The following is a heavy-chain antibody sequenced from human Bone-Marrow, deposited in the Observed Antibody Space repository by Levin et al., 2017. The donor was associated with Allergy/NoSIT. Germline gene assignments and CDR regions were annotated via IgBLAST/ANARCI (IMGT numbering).Heavy chain of an antibody. CDR3: ARVYCSGGRCDSWFDY. D-gene: IGHD2-15*01. V-gene: IGHV3-7*04. Sequence: GGSLRLSCAASGFAFSSYWMSWVRQAPGKGLEWVANINQDGSEKYYVDSVKGRFTISRDNAKNSLYLQMNGLRAEDTAVYYCARVYCSGGRCDSWFDYWGQGTLVTVSS. CDR2: INQDGSEK. CDR1: GFAFSSYW. J-gene: IGHJ4*02.